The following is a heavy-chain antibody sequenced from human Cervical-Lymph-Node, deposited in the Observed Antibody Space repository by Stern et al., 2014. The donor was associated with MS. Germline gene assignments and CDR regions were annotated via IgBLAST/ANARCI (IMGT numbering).Heavy chain of an antibody. CDR1: GFTFSSYG. J-gene: IGHJ4*02. Sequence: QMQLVQSGGGVVQPGRSLRLSCAASGFTFSSYGIHWVRQAPGKGLEWVALISYDASNDFYADSVKGRFTISRDNSKSTLYLQMNSLRPEDTAVYYCAKDAVRGYSLDYWGQGTLVTVSS. CDR2: ISYDASND. D-gene: IGHD4-23*01. V-gene: IGHV3-30*18. CDR3: AKDAVRGYSLDY.